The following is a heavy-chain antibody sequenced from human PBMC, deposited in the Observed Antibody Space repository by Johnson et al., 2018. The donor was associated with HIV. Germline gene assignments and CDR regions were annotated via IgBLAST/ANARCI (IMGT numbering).Heavy chain of an antibody. CDR2: ISYDGSSK. CDR3: ARETLRLSMIVVAKGGFDM. CDR1: GFTFSSYA. J-gene: IGHJ3*02. Sequence: QVQLVESGGGVVQPGGSLRLSCAASGFTFSSYAMHWVRQAPGKGLEWVAVISYDGSSKYYADSVKGRFIISRDNSNNTLFLQMNDLRAEDTAVYFCARETLRLSMIVVAKGGFDMWGQGTMVTVSS. V-gene: IGHV3-30-3*01. D-gene: IGHD3-22*01.